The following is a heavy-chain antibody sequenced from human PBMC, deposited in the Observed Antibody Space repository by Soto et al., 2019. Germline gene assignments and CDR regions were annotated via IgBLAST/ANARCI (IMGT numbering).Heavy chain of an antibody. CDR2: ISYDGSNK. V-gene: IGHV3-30*18. D-gene: IGHD1-1*01. CDR1: GFTFSTYG. J-gene: IGHJ4*02. Sequence: PGGSLRLSCAASGFTFSTYGMHWVRQAPGKGLEWVAVISYDGSNKYYADSVKGRFTISRDNSKNTLYLQMNSLRAEDTAVYYCAKDAPEYNGRYYLDSWGGGT. CDR3: AKDAPEYNGRYYLDS.